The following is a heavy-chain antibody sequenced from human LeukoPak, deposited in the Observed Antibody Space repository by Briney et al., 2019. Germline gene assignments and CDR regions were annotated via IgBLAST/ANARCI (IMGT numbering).Heavy chain of an antibody. CDR3: AKDVRLYYGTAGTVDY. CDR2: ISYDGSNK. Sequence: GGSLRLSCAASGFTFSSYGMHWVRQAPGKGLEWVAVISYDGSNKYYADSVKGRFTISRDNSKNTLYLQMNSLRAEDTVVYYCAKDVRLYYGTAGTVDYWGQGTLVTVSS. V-gene: IGHV3-30*18. D-gene: IGHD3-10*01. CDR1: GFTFSSYG. J-gene: IGHJ4*02.